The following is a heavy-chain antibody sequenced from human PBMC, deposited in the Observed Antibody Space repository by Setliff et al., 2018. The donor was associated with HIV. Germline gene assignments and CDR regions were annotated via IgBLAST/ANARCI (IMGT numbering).Heavy chain of an antibody. J-gene: IGHJ3*02. CDR3: VTASGPTNYDDGFDI. D-gene: IGHD4-4*01. Sequence: PGGSLRLSCAASGFTFSGSAVHWVRQVPGKGLEWVGRIMSKSLGETEHYAAPVKDRFSVSRDDSRNMFFLQMNRLKTGDTGLYYCVTASGPTNYDDGFDIWGQGTMVTVSS. CDR1: GFTFSGSA. V-gene: IGHV3-15*01. CDR2: IMSKSLGETE.